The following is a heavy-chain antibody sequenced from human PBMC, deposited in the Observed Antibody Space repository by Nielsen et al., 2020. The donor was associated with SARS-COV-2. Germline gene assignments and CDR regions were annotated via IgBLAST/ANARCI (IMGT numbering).Heavy chain of an antibody. CDR2: ITWDGGST. CDR3: VKDISPIKAAAINFFDY. D-gene: IGHD2-2*01. Sequence: GGSLRLSCEASGFSFNGYTMHWVRQSPEKGLEWVSLITWDGGSTYYADSVKGRFTISRDNTRSSLYLQMNSLRTEDTGLYYCVKDISPIKAAAINFFDYWGQGTQVTVSS. J-gene: IGHJ4*02. CDR1: GFSFNGYT. V-gene: IGHV3-43*01.